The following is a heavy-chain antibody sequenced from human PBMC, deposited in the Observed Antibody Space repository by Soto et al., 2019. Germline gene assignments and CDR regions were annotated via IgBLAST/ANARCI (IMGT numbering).Heavy chain of an antibody. Sequence: QVQLMQSGAEVKKPGASVKVSCKASGDTFTNYYIHWVRQAPGQGLEWMGTVNPSGGHTTYAQHSLGRVTMTKDTSTSTLYMELTSLTSDDTVVYYCARGGDVVVVAAALDYWGQGTLVTVSS. CDR2: VNPSGGHT. V-gene: IGHV1-46*01. CDR1: GDTFTNYY. J-gene: IGHJ4*02. D-gene: IGHD2-21*02. CDR3: ARGGDVVVVAAALDY.